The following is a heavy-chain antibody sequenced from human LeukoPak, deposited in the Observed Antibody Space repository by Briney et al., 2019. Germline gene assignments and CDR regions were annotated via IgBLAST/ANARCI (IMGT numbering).Heavy chain of an antibody. V-gene: IGHV3-30*02. Sequence: GGSLRISCEVSGFRLTTYGTHWVRQAPGKGLEWVAYIPFDGSDEYYVDSVKGRFSISRDNSKNTLYLQMNSLRAEDTAVYYCARYGHTIFGVAQPIGDYWGQGTLVTVSS. J-gene: IGHJ4*02. CDR1: GFRLTTYG. D-gene: IGHD3-3*01. CDR2: IPFDGSDE. CDR3: ARYGHTIFGVAQPIGDY.